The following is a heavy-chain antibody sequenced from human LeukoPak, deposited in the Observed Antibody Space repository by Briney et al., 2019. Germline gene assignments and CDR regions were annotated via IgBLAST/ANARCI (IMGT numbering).Heavy chain of an antibody. D-gene: IGHD3-3*01. V-gene: IGHV4-39*01. Sequence: PSETLSLTCTVSGGSISSSSYYWRWIRQPPRKGLVWLGSIYYSGSTYYNPSLKSRVTISVDTSENQFSLKLSSVTAADTAVYYCARLGWDYDFWSGYYRGFDYWGQGTLVTVSS. CDR2: IYYSGST. CDR3: ARLGWDYDFWSGYYRGFDY. J-gene: IGHJ4*02. CDR1: GGSISSSSYY.